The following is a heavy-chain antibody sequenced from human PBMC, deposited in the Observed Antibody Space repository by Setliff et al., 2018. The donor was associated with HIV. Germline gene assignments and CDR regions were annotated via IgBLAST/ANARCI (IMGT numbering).Heavy chain of an antibody. CDR3: ARGDGYRSNDAYYDTGMDV. CDR2: IYNSGYS. J-gene: IGHJ6*02. Sequence: AGTLSLTCQVSGASISSYYWSWVRQPPGKGLEWIGYIYNSGYSNSKPSLKSRVTMSLDTSKNQFSLELTSVTAADTAVYFCARGDGYRSNDAYYDTGMDVWGQGITVTVSS. CDR1: GASISSYY. D-gene: IGHD5-12*01. V-gene: IGHV4-59*01.